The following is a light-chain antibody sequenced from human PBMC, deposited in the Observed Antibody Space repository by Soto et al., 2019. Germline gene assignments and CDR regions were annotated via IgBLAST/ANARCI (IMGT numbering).Light chain of an antibody. V-gene: IGKV3-11*01. Sequence: EIVLTQSPATLSLSPGERATLYFGASQSVSSYLAWYQQKPGQAPRLLIYDASNRATGIPARFSGSGSGTDFTLTISSLEPEDFAVYYCQQRSNWPPTFGQGTKVDIK. CDR2: DAS. CDR1: QSVSSY. J-gene: IGKJ1*01. CDR3: QQRSNWPPT.